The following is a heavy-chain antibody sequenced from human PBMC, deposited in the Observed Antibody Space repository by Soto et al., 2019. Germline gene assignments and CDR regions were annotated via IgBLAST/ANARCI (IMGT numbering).Heavy chain of an antibody. CDR3: ASIVVVVAALFDY. CDR2: ISYDGSNK. CDR1: GFTFSSYA. V-gene: IGHV3-30-3*01. J-gene: IGHJ4*02. Sequence: QVQLVESEGGVVQPGRSLRLSCAASGFTFSSYAMHWVRQAPGKGLEWVAVISYDGSNKYYADSVKGRFTISRDNSKNTLYLQMNSLRAEDTAVYYCASIVVVVAALFDYWGQGTLVTVSS. D-gene: IGHD2-15*01.